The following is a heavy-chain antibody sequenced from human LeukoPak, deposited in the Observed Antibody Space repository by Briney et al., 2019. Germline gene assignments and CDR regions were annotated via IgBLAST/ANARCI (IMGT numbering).Heavy chain of an antibody. CDR1: GGSFSGYY. V-gene: IGHV4-34*01. CDR2: INHSGST. CDR3: ARGPLITFGGVIVGYFDY. J-gene: IGHJ4*02. D-gene: IGHD3-16*02. Sequence: SETLSLTCAVYGGSFSGYYWSWICQPPGKGLEWIGEINHSGSTNYNPSLKSRVTISVDTSKNQFSLKLSSVTAADTAVYYCARGPLITFGGVIVGYFDYWGQGTLVTVSS.